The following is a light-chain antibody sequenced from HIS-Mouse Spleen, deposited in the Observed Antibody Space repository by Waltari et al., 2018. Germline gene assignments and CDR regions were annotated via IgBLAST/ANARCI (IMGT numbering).Light chain of an antibody. Sequence: EIVLTQSPATLSLSPGERATLSCRASQSVSSYLAWYQQKPGQAPRRLIYDASNRATGIPARFSGSGYGTDFTLTISSLEPEDVAVYYCQQRSNWPPLTFGGGTKVEIK. CDR3: QQRSNWPPLT. J-gene: IGKJ4*01. V-gene: IGKV3-11*01. CDR2: DAS. CDR1: QSVSSY.